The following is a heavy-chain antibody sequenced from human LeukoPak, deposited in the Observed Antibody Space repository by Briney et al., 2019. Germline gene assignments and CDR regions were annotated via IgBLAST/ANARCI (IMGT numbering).Heavy chain of an antibody. CDR3: ARDRFDDSSGYYYHYYYYMDV. D-gene: IGHD3-22*01. J-gene: IGHJ6*03. CDR1: GGTFRNSI. CDR2: IIPIFGTA. V-gene: IGHV1-69*06. Sequence: GASVKVSCKASGGTFRNSIITWVRQAPGHGLEWMGGIIPIFGTANYAQKFQGRVTITADKSTSTAYMELSSLRSEDTAVYYCARDRFDDSSGYYYHYYYYMDVWGKGTTVTVSS.